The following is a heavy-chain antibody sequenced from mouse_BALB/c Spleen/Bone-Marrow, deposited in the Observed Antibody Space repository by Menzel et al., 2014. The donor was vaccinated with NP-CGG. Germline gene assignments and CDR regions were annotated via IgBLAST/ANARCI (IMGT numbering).Heavy chain of an antibody. CDR1: GYTFSSYW. J-gene: IGHJ1*01. D-gene: IGHD1-1*01. V-gene: IGHV1-9*01. CDR2: ILPGSGST. Sequence: VQHQQSGAELMKPGASVKISCKATGYTFSSYWIEWVKQRPGHSLEWIGEILPGSGSTNYNEKFKGKATFTADTSSNTAYMQLSSLTSEDSAVYYCAREDGLWYFDVWGAGTTVTVSS. CDR3: AREDGLWYFDV.